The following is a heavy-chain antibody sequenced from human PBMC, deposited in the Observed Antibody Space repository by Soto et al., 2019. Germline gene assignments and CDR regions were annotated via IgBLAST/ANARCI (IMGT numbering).Heavy chain of an antibody. J-gene: IGHJ4*02. V-gene: IGHV3-30*03. D-gene: IGHD6-19*01. Sequence: VGSLILSCAASGFTFSSYGMHWVRQAPGKGLEWVAVISYDGSNKYYADSVKGRFTISRDNSKNTLYLQMNSLRVEDTAVYYCARDSGWLDYWGQGVLVTVSS. CDR1: GFTFSSYG. CDR3: ARDSGWLDY. CDR2: ISYDGSNK.